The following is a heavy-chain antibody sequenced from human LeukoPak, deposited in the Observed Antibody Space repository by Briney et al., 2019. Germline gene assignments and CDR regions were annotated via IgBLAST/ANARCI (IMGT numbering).Heavy chain of an antibody. CDR1: GGSISSYY. CDR2: IYYSGST. CDR3: ARSPYYYDSSGYYYGGSFDY. Sequence: PSETLSLTCTVSGGSISSYYWSWIRQPPGKGLEWIGYIYYSGSTYYNPSLKSRVTISVDTSKNQFSLKLSSVTAADTAVYYCARSPYYYDSSGYYYGGSFDYWGQGTLVTVSS. J-gene: IGHJ4*02. V-gene: IGHV4-59*04. D-gene: IGHD3-22*01.